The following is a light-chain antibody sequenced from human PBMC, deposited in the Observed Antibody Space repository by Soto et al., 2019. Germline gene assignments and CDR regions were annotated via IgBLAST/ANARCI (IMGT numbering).Light chain of an antibody. CDR2: AAS. J-gene: IGKJ3*01. V-gene: IGKV1-12*01. CDR3: QQANSFPFT. Sequence: DVQMTQSPSSLSASAGDRVTITCRASQGIHNYLAWYQQKPGKPPKLLIYAASILQSGVPSRFSGSGSGTDFTLTITRLQPEDFASYYCQQANSFPFTFGPGTKV. CDR1: QGIHNY.